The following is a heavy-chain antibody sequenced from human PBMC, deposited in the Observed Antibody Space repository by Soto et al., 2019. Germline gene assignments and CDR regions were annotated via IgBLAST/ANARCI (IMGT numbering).Heavy chain of an antibody. Sequence: EVQLVESGGGLVPPRGSLRLSCAASGFTLSIYVSHWVLQAPWKGLEYVSAITRDGVSTYYATSVKGRFPISRYNSQNTLYLQMGSLRPEDMAVYYCARGAHYDFCRGALDSFDIWGRGTMVTVSS. CDR1: GFTLSIYV. D-gene: IGHD3-3*01. CDR2: ITRDGVST. CDR3: ARGAHYDFCRGALDSFDI. V-gene: IGHV3-64*01. J-gene: IGHJ3*02.